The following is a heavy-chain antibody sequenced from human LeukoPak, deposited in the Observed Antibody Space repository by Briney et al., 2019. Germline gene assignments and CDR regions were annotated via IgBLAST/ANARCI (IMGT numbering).Heavy chain of an antibody. CDR1: EFTFSDYS. D-gene: IGHD3-16*02. J-gene: IGHJ4*02. CDR2: ISGRSSSI. Sequence: PGGSLRLSCAASEFTFSDYSMSWIRQAPGKGLEWVSYISGRSSSIYHADSVKGRFTISRDNAKNSLYLQMNSLRAEDTAVYYCAKGPFMITFGGVIGDYWGQGTLVTVSS. CDR3: AKGPFMITFGGVIGDY. V-gene: IGHV3-11*04.